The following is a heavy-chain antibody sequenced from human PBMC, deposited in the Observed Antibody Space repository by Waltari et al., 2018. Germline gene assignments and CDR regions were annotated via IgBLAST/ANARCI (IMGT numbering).Heavy chain of an antibody. CDR3: AREPGYCRGGSCYFSGDNAYDV. CDR2: ISYSGTT. V-gene: IGHV4-59*01. D-gene: IGHD2-15*01. CDR1: GDSMNNYL. J-gene: IGHJ3*01. Sequence: QVVLQESGPGLVKPSETLSLTCSVSGDSMNNYLWTWIRQTPGKGLAWIGYISYSGTTNSNPSLKSRVTISLDTSKNQFALKLNSVTAADSAVYYCAREPGYCRGGSCYFSGDNAYDVWGRGTMVTVSS.